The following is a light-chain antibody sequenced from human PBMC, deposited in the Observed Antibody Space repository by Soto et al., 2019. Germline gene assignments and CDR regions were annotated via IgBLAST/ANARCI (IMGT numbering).Light chain of an antibody. J-gene: IGLJ1*01. CDR2: GVT. V-gene: IGLV2-14*03. CDR1: HNDIGTYYY. Sequence: QSVLTQPTSVSGSPGQSITISCTGNHNDIGTYYYVSWYQQHPGRAPRLLIYGVTTRPSGISDRFSASKSGITASLTISGLQPEDEADYYCSSFTSNRIYVFGPGTKVTVL. CDR3: SSFTSNRIYV.